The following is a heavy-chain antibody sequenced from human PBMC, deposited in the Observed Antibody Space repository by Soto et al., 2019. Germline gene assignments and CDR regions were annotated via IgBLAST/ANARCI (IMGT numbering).Heavy chain of an antibody. V-gene: IGHV3-53*01. CDR2: IYGGGTT. Sequence: EVQLVASGGGLIQPGGSLRLSCAASGFAVNSNYMSWVRQAPGKGLEWVSVIYGGGTTYYSDSVKGRFTISRDNSKNTVFLQMNSLIAEDTAVYYCVRTSSYWGQGTRVIVSS. J-gene: IGHJ4*02. CDR1: GFAVNSNY. D-gene: IGHD2-2*01. CDR3: VRTSSY.